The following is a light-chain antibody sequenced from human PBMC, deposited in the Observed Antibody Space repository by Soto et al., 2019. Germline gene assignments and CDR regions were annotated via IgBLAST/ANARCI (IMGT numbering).Light chain of an antibody. CDR1: QSVSSNF. CDR2: GAS. J-gene: IGKJ4*01. CDR3: QQYGSSPLT. Sequence: EIVLTQSPGTLSLSPGERATLSSRASQSVSSNFLVWYQQKPGQAPRLLIYGASSRATGIPDRFSGSGSGTDFTLTISRLESEDFAVYYCQQYGSSPLTFGGGTKVEIK. V-gene: IGKV3-20*01.